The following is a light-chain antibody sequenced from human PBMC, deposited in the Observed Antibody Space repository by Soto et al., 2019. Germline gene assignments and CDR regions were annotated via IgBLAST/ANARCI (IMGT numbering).Light chain of an antibody. CDR2: EVN. V-gene: IGLV2-23*02. CDR3: YSFAGFNTQ. Sequence: QSVLTQPASVSGSPGQSIAISCTGNSSGIGTFNLVSWYQQHPGRAPKLIIYEVNKRPSGISSRFSASKSGNTASLTISGLQADDEADYYCYSFAGFNTQFGGGNKVTVL. CDR1: SSGIGTFNL. J-gene: IGLJ2*01.